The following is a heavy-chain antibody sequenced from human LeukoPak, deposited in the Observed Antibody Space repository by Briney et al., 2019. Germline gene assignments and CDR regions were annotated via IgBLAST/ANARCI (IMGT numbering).Heavy chain of an antibody. Sequence: GGSLRLSCAASGFTFSSYATTWVRQAPGKGLEWVSAISGIGGSTYYADSVKGRFTISRDNSKNTLYLQMNSLRAEDTAVYYCAKVPRTTLVTPYYFDYWGQGTLVTVSS. D-gene: IGHD4-23*01. CDR2: ISGIGGST. CDR1: GFTFSSYA. V-gene: IGHV3-23*01. CDR3: AKVPRTTLVTPYYFDY. J-gene: IGHJ4*02.